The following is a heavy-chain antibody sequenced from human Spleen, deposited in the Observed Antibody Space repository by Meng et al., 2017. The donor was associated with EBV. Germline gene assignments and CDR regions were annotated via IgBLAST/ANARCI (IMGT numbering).Heavy chain of an antibody. CDR1: GGTFTSDA. D-gene: IGHD4-17*01. Sequence: GQVVELGAGVQKPGSSVPVSCKPSGGTFTSDAISWVRQDPGQGLEWMGGLIPMSGAPNYAQKFQGRITITADESTSTAFLDLSSLRSDETGVYYCASGDNGAYQALEYWGQGTLVTVSS. CDR2: LIPMSGAP. V-gene: IGHV1-69*01. CDR3: ASGDNGAYQALEY. J-gene: IGHJ4*02.